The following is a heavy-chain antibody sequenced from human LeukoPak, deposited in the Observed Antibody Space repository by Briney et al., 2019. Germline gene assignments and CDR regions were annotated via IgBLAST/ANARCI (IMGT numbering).Heavy chain of an antibody. CDR1: GGSISSYY. Sequence: SETLSLTCTVSGGSISSYYWSWIRQPPGKGLEWIGYIYYSGSTNYNPSLKSRVTISVDTSKNQFSLKLSSVTAADTAVYYCARLFEAAAENVPWGQGTLVTVSS. J-gene: IGHJ5*02. V-gene: IGHV4-59*08. CDR3: ARLFEAAAENVP. D-gene: IGHD6-13*01. CDR2: IYYSGST.